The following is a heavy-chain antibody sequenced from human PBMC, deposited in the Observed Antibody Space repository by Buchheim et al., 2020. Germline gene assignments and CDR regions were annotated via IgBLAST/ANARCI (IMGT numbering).Heavy chain of an antibody. V-gene: IGHV3-30*03. J-gene: IGHJ4*02. Sequence: QVQLVESGGGVVQPGRSLRLSCVGSGFIFNSYGMHWVRQAPGKGLEWVAVVSHDGGNKHYAESVKGRFTISRDNSKDTLYLQMNSLRREDTAVYYCAAEVGTKEFDHWGQGTL. D-gene: IGHD1-26*01. CDR1: GFIFNSYG. CDR2: VSHDGGNK. CDR3: AAEVGTKEFDH.